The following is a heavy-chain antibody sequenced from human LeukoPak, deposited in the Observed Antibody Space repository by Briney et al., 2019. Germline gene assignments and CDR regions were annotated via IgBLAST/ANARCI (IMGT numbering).Heavy chain of an antibody. D-gene: IGHD1-26*01. CDR2: ISGSGGNT. J-gene: IGHJ4*02. Sequence: GGSLRLSCAASGFTFGSYAMSWVRQAPGKGLEWVSAISGSGGNTYYADPVKGRFTISRDNSKNTLYLQMNSLRAEDTAVYYCAKDRNTGSYDFFDYWGQGTLVTASS. CDR3: AKDRNTGSYDFFDY. CDR1: GFTFGSYA. V-gene: IGHV3-23*01.